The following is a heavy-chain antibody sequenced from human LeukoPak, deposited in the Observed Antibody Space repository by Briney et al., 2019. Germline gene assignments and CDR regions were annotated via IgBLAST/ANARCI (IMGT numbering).Heavy chain of an antibody. CDR3: AKTSIAAAGTRGWYFDL. Sequence: GGSLRLSCAASGFTFSSYGMHWVRQAPGKGLEWVAFIRYDGSNKYYADSVKGRFTISRANSKNTLYLQMNSLRAEDTAVYYCAKTSIAAAGTRGWYFDLWGRGTLVTVSS. CDR1: GFTFSSYG. V-gene: IGHV3-30*02. D-gene: IGHD6-13*01. CDR2: IRYDGSNK. J-gene: IGHJ2*01.